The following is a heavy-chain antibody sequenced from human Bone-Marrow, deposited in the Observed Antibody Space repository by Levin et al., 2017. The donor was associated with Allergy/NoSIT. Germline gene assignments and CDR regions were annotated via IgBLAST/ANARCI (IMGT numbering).Heavy chain of an antibody. CDR1: GFTFSSYA. D-gene: IGHD6-13*01. CDR2: ISYDGSNK. Sequence: GESLKISCAASGFTFSSYAMHWVRQAPGKGLEWVAVISYDGSNKYYADSVKGRFTISRDNSKNTLYLQMNSLRAEDTAVYYCARWARAAAGPGVGWFDPWGQGTLVTVSS. V-gene: IGHV3-30-3*01. J-gene: IGHJ5*02. CDR3: ARWARAAAGPGVGWFDP.